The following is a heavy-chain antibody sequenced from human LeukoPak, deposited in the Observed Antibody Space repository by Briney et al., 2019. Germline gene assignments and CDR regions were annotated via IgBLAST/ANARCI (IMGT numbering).Heavy chain of an antibody. D-gene: IGHD3-9*01. CDR1: GFNLSNYS. CDR2: ISSHGRFI. Sequence: PGGSLRLSCVASGFNLSNYSMNWVRQAPGKGLEWVASISSHGRFIYYRESVKGRFTISRDNAKNSLYLQMNSLRVEDTVVFYCVTQGERNFDQIRYGYFKHWGQGTLIAVSS. J-gene: IGHJ1*01. CDR3: VTQGERNFDQIRYGYFKH. V-gene: IGHV3-21*06.